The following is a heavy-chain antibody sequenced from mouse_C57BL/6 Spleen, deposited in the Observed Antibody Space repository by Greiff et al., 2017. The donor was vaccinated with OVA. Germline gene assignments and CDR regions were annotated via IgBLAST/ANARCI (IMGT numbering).Heavy chain of an antibody. V-gene: IGHV1-42*01. CDR3: AITTVVAHGYFDV. Sequence: VQLQQSGPELVKPGASVKISCKASGYSFTGYYMNWVKQSPEKSLEWIGEINPSTGGTTYNQKFKAKATLTVDKSSSTAYMQLKSLTSEDSAVYYCAITTVVAHGYFDVWGTGTTVTVSS. CDR1: GYSFTGYY. D-gene: IGHD1-1*01. CDR2: INPSTGGT. J-gene: IGHJ1*03.